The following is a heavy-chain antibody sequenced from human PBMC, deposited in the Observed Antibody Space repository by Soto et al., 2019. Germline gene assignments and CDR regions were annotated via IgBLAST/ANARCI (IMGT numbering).Heavy chain of an antibody. CDR1: GYTFTNYA. D-gene: IGHD1-26*01. CDR3: ARDGIVGGLDPLDF. J-gene: IGHJ4*02. Sequence: QVRLVQSGAEVKKPGASVKVSCKASGYTFTNYAISWVRQAPGQGLEWMGWISGYNGNTNYAQKIQGRVTMTTDTSTNTTYMELRSLRSDDTAVYYCARDGIVGGLDPLDFWGQGTLVTGSS. V-gene: IGHV1-18*01. CDR2: ISGYNGNT.